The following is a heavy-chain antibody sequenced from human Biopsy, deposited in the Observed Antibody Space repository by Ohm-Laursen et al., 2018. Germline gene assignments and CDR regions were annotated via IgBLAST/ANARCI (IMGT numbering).Heavy chain of an antibody. CDR3: AKGRVGNSGSLDI. CDR1: GFTFSSYA. Sequence: GTLSLTCAASGFTFSSYALNWVRQAPGKGLEWVSAITVSADTTYYADSVRGRFTVSRDNSQNTLYLQMNSLRAEDTATYYCAKGRVGNSGSLDIWGHGTMVTVSS. V-gene: IGHV3-23*01. J-gene: IGHJ3*02. D-gene: IGHD1-1*01. CDR2: ITVSADTT.